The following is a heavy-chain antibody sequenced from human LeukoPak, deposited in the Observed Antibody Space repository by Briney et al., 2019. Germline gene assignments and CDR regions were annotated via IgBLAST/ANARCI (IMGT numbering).Heavy chain of an antibody. CDR3: ARDWGYFDSRGYCDY. V-gene: IGHV1-2*02. Sequence: ASVKVSCKASGYSFTGYCMHWVRQAPGQGLEWMGWINTNSGGTNYAQKFQGRVTMTRDTSISTAYMELSRLRPDDTAVYYCARDWGYFDSRGYCDYWGQGTLVTVSS. CDR1: GYSFTGYC. D-gene: IGHD3-22*01. CDR2: INTNSGGT. J-gene: IGHJ4*02.